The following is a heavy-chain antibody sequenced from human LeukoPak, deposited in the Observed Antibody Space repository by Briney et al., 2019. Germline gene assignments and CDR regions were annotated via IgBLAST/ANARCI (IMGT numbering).Heavy chain of an antibody. CDR3: VRESEYYFDHSASFDY. Sequence: GGSLRLSCAASGFTFTAYLIHWVRQAPGKGLEWVAVMSSDGNAMFYADSMKGRFTISRDNSKNTLYLQMNSLRAEDTAVYYCVRESEYYFDHSASFDYWGQGTLVTVSS. D-gene: IGHD3-22*01. CDR1: GFTFTAYL. J-gene: IGHJ4*02. V-gene: IGHV3-30-3*01. CDR2: MSSDGNAM.